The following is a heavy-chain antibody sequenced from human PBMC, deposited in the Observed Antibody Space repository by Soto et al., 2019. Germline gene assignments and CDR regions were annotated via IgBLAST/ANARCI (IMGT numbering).Heavy chain of an antibody. V-gene: IGHV3-21*01. CDR1: GFTFSTYS. D-gene: IGHD4-4*01. J-gene: IGHJ6*02. CDR3: AREQLMYYYGMDI. Sequence: GGSLRLSCSASGFTFSTYSMNWGRQSPGKGLEWVSSMSTSSSYIYYADSVKGRFTISRDNAKNSLFLQMNSLRAEDTAVYYCAREQLMYYYGMDIWGQGTTVTVSS. CDR2: MSTSSSYI.